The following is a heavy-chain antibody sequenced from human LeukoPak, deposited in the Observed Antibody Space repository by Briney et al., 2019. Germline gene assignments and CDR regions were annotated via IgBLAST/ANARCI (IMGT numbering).Heavy chain of an antibody. D-gene: IGHD3-22*01. CDR2: ISSSSSYI. J-gene: IGHJ4*02. CDR1: GFTLSSYS. Sequence: KTGGSLRLSCAASGFTLSSYSMNWVRQAPGKGLEWVSSISSSSSYIYYADSVKGRFTISRDNSKKSLYLQMNSLRTEDTALYYCAKSLVSSGYRLDYWGQGILVTVSS. V-gene: IGHV3-21*04. CDR3: AKSLVSSGYRLDY.